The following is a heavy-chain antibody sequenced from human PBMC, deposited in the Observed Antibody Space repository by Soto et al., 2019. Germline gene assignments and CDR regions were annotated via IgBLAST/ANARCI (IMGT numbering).Heavy chain of an antibody. V-gene: IGHV4-31*03. CDR2: IYYSGST. CDR3: ARVGTKRSYYGSGSYYKAANWFDP. D-gene: IGHD3-10*01. J-gene: IGHJ5*02. Sequence: PSETLSLTCTVSGGSISSGGYYWSWIRQHPGKGLEWIGYIYYSGSTYYNPSLKSRVTISVDTSKNQFSLKLSSVTAADTAVYYCARVGTKRSYYGSGSYYKAANWFDPWGQGTLVTVSS. CDR1: GGSISSGGYY.